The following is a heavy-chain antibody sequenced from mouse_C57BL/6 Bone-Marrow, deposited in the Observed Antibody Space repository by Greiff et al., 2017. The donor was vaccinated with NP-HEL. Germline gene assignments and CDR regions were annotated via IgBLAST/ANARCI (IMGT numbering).Heavy chain of an antibody. V-gene: IGHV1-69*01. CDR1: GYTFTSYW. J-gene: IGHJ3*01. CDR3: ARGRWLLSFAY. CDR2: IDPSDSYT. Sequence: VQLQESGAELVMPGASVKLSCKASGYTFTSYWMHWVKQRPGQGLEWIGEIDPSDSYTNYNQKFKGKSTLTVDKSSSTAYMQLSSLTSEAAAVYYCARGRWLLSFAYWGQGTLVTVSA. D-gene: IGHD2-3*01.